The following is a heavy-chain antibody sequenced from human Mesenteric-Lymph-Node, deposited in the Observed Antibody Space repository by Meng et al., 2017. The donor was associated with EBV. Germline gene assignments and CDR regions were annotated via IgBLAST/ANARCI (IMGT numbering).Heavy chain of an antibody. J-gene: IGHJ2*01. V-gene: IGHV6-1*01. CDR2: TYYRSKWYN. Sequence: QVQLQQPGPGLVKPSQTPPLTCGISGDSVSSISAAWTWIRQSPSRGLEWLGRTYYRSKWYNDYAVFVKSRITIHPDTSKNQFSLQLNSVTPEDTAVYYCARGATSVFDLWGRGTLVTVAS. CDR3: ARGATSVFDL. CDR1: GDSVSSISAA.